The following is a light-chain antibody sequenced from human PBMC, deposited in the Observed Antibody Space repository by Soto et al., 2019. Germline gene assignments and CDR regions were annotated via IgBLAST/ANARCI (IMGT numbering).Light chain of an antibody. J-gene: IGLJ7*01. Sequence: QSALTQPASVSGSPGQSITISCTGTSSDVGGYDYVSWYQQHPGKAPKLMIFDVSNRPSGVSNRFSGSKSGSTASLTISGLQAEDEADYYCSSYTRRTTLVFGGGTQLTVL. V-gene: IGLV2-14*03. CDR1: SSDVGGYDY. CDR2: DVS. CDR3: SSYTRRTTLV.